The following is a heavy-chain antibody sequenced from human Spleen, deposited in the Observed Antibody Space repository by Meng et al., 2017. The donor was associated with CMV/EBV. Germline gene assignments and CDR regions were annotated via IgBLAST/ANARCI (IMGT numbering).Heavy chain of an antibody. Sequence: SGYTFTDCSMHWVRQAPGQGLEWMGSINPNSGGTNYAQRFQGRVTMTRETAITTAYMELSSLRSDDTAVYFCASSWDGGDSHLAIVYWGQGTLVTVSS. CDR1: GYTFTDCS. J-gene: IGHJ4*02. V-gene: IGHV1-2*02. D-gene: IGHD3-16*01. CDR2: INPNSGGT. CDR3: ASSWDGGDSHLAIVY.